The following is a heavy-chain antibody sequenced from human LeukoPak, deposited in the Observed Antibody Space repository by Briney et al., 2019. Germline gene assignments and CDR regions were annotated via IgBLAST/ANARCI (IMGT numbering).Heavy chain of an antibody. CDR2: ISAYNGNT. D-gene: IGHD3-9*01. V-gene: IGHV1-18*01. CDR3: ARESHYDILTGIDY. CDR1: GYTFTSYG. Sequence: GASVKVSCKASGYTFTSYGISWVRQAPGQGLEWMGWISAYNGNTNYAQKLQGRVTMTTDTSTSTAYMELRSLRSDDTAVYYCARESHYDILTGIDYWGQGTLVTVSS. J-gene: IGHJ4*02.